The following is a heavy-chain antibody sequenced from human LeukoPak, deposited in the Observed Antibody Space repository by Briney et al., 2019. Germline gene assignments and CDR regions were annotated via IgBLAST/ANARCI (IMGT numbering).Heavy chain of an antibody. CDR1: GGSISSYY. V-gene: IGHV4-59*01. CDR2: IYYSGTT. D-gene: IGHD5-18*01. Sequence: SETLSLTCTVSGGSISSYYWSWIRQPPGKGLEWIGFIYYSGTTNYNPSLKSRVTISVDTSKNQFSLKLRSVTAADTAVYYCARNVDTAMVWFDPWGQGTLVTVSS. J-gene: IGHJ5*02. CDR3: ARNVDTAMVWFDP.